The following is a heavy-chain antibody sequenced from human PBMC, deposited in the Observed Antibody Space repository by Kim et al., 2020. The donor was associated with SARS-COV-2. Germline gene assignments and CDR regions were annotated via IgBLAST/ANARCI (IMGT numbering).Heavy chain of an antibody. V-gene: IGHV3-30*04. CDR1: GFTFSSYA. D-gene: IGHD3-3*01. CDR3: LVGDYDFWSGYPTYDAFDI. J-gene: IGHJ3*02. CDR2: ISYDGSNK. Sequence: GGSLRLSCAASGFTFSSYAMHWVRQAPGKGLECVAVISYDGSNKYYADSVKGRFTISRDNSKNTLYLQMNSLRAEDTAVYYSLVGDYDFWSGYPTYDAFDIWGQGTMVTVSS.